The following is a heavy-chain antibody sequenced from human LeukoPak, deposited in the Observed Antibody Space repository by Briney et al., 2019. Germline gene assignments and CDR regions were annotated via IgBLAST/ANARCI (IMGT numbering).Heavy chain of an antibody. CDR2: ISSSSSYI. CDR3: ARDLRLAARPIDY. D-gene: IGHD6-6*01. CDR1: GFTFSSYS. J-gene: IGHJ4*02. Sequence: GGSLRLSCAASGFTFSSYSMNWVRQAPGKGLEWVSSISSSSSYIYYADSVKGRFTISRDNAKNSLYLQMNSLRAEDTAVYYCARDLRLAARPIDYWGQGALVTVSS. V-gene: IGHV3-21*01.